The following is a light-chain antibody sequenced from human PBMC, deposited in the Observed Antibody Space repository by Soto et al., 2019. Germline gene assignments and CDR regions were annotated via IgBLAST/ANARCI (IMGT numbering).Light chain of an antibody. CDR3: QQYDNWPPLT. J-gene: IGKJ4*01. V-gene: IGKV3-15*01. Sequence: EIVMTQSPATLSVSPGEGATLSCRASENINNNLAWYQQKPGQAPRLLIYDTSTRATGIPARFSGSGSGTEFTLTISSLQSEDFVVYYCQQYDNWPPLTFGGGTKVEIK. CDR1: ENINNN. CDR2: DTS.